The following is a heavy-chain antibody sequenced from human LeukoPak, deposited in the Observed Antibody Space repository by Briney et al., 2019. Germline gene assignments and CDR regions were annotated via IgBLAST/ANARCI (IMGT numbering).Heavy chain of an antibody. Sequence: SETLSLTCTVSSXSVNSGSYYWNWIRQPPGKGLEWIGYIYYSGCTNYNPSLKSRVTISVDTAKNQLSLKLSSVTAADTAVYYCARRAGYTSSWYEYWGQGTLVTVSS. V-gene: IGHV4-61*01. CDR2: IYYSGCT. D-gene: IGHD6-13*01. CDR3: ARRAGYTSSWYEY. J-gene: IGHJ4*02. CDR1: SXSVNSGSYY.